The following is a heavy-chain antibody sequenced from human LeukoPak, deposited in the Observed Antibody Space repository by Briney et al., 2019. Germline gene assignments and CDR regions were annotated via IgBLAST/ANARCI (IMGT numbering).Heavy chain of an antibody. J-gene: IGHJ5*02. Sequence: PGGSLRLSCAASGFTFSSYGMSWVRQAPGKGLEWVSTISGSGGTTYYADSVKGRFTISRDNSKNTLYLQMNSLRAEDTAVYYCALPLEPTTSYDNWFDPWGEGTLVTVSS. V-gene: IGHV3-23*01. CDR1: GFTFSSYG. CDR3: ALPLEPTTSYDNWFDP. D-gene: IGHD1-26*01. CDR2: ISGSGGTT.